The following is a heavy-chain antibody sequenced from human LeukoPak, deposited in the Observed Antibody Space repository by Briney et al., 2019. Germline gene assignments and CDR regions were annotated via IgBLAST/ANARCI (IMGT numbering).Heavy chain of an antibody. CDR1: GFTFSSYA. D-gene: IGHD1-26*01. V-gene: IGHV3-23*01. CDR3: VRGLRELPY. Sequence: GGSLRLSCGASGFTFSSYAMTWVRQAPGKGLEWVSGIYASGENTYYADSVKGRFTISRDNSKNTLYLQMNSLRGEDTAVYYCVRGLRELPYWGQGTLVTVSS. CDR2: IYASGENT. J-gene: IGHJ4*02.